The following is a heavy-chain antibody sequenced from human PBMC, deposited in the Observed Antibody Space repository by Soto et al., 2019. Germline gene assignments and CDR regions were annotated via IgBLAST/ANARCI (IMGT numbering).Heavy chain of an antibody. CDR3: ARLSGWSSSKWFEP. CDR1: GGSISSSTYY. V-gene: IGHV4-39*01. CDR2: FYYRGST. Sequence: LSLTCTVSGGSISSSTYYWGWIRQPPGKGLEWIGSFYYRGSTYDNPSLKRRVTISVDTSKNQFSLKLSSVTAADTAVYHCARLSGWSSSKWFEPLGQGTVVTVSS. D-gene: IGHD6-19*01. J-gene: IGHJ5*02.